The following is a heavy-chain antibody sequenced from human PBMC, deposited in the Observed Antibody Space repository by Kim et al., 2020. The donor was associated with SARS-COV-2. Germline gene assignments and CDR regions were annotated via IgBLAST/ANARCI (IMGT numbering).Heavy chain of an antibody. V-gene: IGHV1-18*01. CDR2: T. CDR3: ARVKARWGMDV. D-gene: IGHD6-13*01. J-gene: IGHJ6*02. Sequence: TNYAQKLQGRVTMTTDTSTSTAYMELRSLRSDDTAVYYCARVKARWGMDVWGQGTTVTVSS.